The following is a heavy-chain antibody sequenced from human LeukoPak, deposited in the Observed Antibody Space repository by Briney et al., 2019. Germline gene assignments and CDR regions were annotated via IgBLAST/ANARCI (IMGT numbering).Heavy chain of an antibody. CDR2: ISSSSSTI. CDR1: GFTFSSYS. J-gene: IGHJ4*02. CDR3: ARDYPYSSGWYRNDY. D-gene: IGHD6-19*01. Sequence: GGSLRLSCAASGFTFSSYSMNWVRQAPGKGLEWVSYISSSSSTIYYADSVKGRFTISRDNAKNSLYLQMNSLRAEDTAVYYCARDYPYSSGWYRNDYWGQGTLVTVSS. V-gene: IGHV3-48*01.